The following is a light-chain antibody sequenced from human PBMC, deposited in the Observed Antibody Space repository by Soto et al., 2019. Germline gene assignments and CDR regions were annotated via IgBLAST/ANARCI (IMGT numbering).Light chain of an antibody. CDR3: AAWDDSLSVVV. Sequence: QSVLTQPPSASGTPGQRVTISCSGSSSNIGSSFVYWYLQLPGTAPKLLIYRNNQRPSGVPDRFSGSKSGTSASLAITGLRSEDEADYYCAAWDDSLSVVVFGGGTKVTVL. CDR1: SSNIGSSF. V-gene: IGLV1-47*01. J-gene: IGLJ3*02. CDR2: RNN.